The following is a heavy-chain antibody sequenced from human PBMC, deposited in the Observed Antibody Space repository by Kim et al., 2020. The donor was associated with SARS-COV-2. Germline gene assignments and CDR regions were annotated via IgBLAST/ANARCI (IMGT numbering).Heavy chain of an antibody. V-gene: IGHV3-74*01. Sequence: GGSLRLSCAASGFTFSSYWMHWVRQAPGKGLVWVSRINSDGSSTSYADSVKGRFTISRDNAKNTLYLQMNSLRAEDTAVYYCARDPSPVLLWFGEFRYYYYGMDVWGQGTTVTVSS. D-gene: IGHD3-10*01. J-gene: IGHJ6*02. CDR3: ARDPSPVLLWFGEFRYYYYGMDV. CDR2: INSDGSST. CDR1: GFTFSSYW.